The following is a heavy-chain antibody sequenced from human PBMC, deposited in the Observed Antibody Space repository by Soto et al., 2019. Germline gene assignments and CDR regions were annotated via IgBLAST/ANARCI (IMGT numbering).Heavy chain of an antibody. V-gene: IGHV1-2*02. CDR2: ISPKRGGK. D-gene: IGHD2-2*01. CDR3: ARQSSNWLLEY. CDR1: GYIGSDYY. Sequence: ASVKVSCKASGYIGSDYYMHWVRQAPGQGLEWMGWISPKRGGKKYAQKFQGRISMSRDTSISTAYMELSRLKSDDTAVYYCARQSSNWLLEYWGQGTLVTVSS. J-gene: IGHJ4*02.